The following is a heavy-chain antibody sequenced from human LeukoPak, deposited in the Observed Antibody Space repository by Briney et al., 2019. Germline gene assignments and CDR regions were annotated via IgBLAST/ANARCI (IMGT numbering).Heavy chain of an antibody. CDR3: AREPRGYAFDI. CDR1: GFTFSNHD. CDR2: ITSSSSTI. J-gene: IGHJ3*02. Sequence: GGSLRLSCATSGFTFSNHDMNWVRQAPGKGLEWVSFITSSSSTIYYADSVKGRFTISRDNAKNSLYLQMNSLRAEDTAVYYCAREPRGYAFDIWGQGTMVTVSS. V-gene: IGHV3-48*01.